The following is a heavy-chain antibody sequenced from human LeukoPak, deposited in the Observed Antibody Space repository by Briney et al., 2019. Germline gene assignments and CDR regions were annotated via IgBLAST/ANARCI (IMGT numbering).Heavy chain of an antibody. CDR2: INPNNGGT. D-gene: IGHD5-12*01. CDR3: AREGVATIGAGGYYYYGMDV. J-gene: IGHJ6*02. V-gene: IGHV1-2*02. Sequence: GASVKVSCKASGYTFTGYYMHWVRQAPGQGLEWMGWINPNNGGTNYSQKFQGRVTMTRDTSISTAYMELSRLRSDDTTVYYCAREGVATIGAGGYYYYGMDVWGQGTTVTVSS. CDR1: GYTFTGYY.